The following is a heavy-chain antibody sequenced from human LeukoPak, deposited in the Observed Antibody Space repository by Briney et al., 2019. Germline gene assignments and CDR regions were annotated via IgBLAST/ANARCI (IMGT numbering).Heavy chain of an antibody. V-gene: IGHV4-34*01. J-gene: IGHJ4*02. Sequence: SETLSLTCAVYGGSFSGYSWSWIRQPPGKGLEWIGEINHSGSTNYNPSLKSRVTISVDTSKNQFSLKLSSVTAADTAVYYCARGGRWLRLKYFDYWGQGTLVTVSS. CDR2: INHSGST. CDR3: ARGGRWLRLKYFDY. CDR1: GGSFSGYS. D-gene: IGHD5-24*01.